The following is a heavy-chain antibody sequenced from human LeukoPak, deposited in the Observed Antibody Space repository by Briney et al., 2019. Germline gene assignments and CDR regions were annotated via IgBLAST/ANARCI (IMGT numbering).Heavy chain of an antibody. V-gene: IGHV3-21*01. CDR3: AREPHSSSPDYMDV. Sequence: GGSLILSCAASGFTFSSYSMNWVRQAPGKGLEWVSSISSSSSYIYYADSVKGRFNSSRDNAKTSLYLQMNSLRAEDTAVYYCAREPHSSSPDYMDVWGKGTTVTVSS. J-gene: IGHJ6*03. CDR1: GFTFSSYS. D-gene: IGHD6-13*01. CDR2: ISSSSSYI.